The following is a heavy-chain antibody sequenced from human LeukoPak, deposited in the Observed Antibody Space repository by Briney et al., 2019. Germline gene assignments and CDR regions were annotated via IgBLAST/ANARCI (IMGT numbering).Heavy chain of an antibody. Sequence: PSETLSLTCTVSGGSLSTYYWTWIRQPAGKGLEWIGRISASGSTDYNRSLKSRVTMSVDTSKNQFSLKLTSVTAADTAVYYCAREGRSASEGYWGQGALVTVSS. CDR3: AREGRSASEGY. CDR1: GGSLSTYY. V-gene: IGHV4-4*07. D-gene: IGHD6-6*01. J-gene: IGHJ4*02. CDR2: ISASGST.